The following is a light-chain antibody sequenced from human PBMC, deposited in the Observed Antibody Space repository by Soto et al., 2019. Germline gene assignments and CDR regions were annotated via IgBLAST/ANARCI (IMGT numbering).Light chain of an antibody. CDR3: QHTYSTPQP. CDR1: QSISRH. CDR2: IAS. Sequence: DIQVTQSPSSLSASVGDRVTITCRASQSISRHLNWYQQKPGKAPKLLINIASSLQSGVPSRFSGSGSGTDFTLTISNVQPEDFATYYCQHTYSTPQPFGQGTRLEIK. V-gene: IGKV1-39*01. J-gene: IGKJ5*01.